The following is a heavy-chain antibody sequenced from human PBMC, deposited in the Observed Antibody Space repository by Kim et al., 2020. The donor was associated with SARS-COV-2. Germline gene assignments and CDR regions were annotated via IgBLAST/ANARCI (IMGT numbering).Heavy chain of an antibody. V-gene: IGHV7-4-1*02. Sequence: ASVKVSCKASGYTFTSYAMNWVRQAPGQGLEWMGWINTNTGNPTYAQGFTGRFVFSLDTSVSTAYLQISSLKAEDTAVYYCARVLLWFGESIPSEHSIWFDPWGQGTLVTVSS. D-gene: IGHD3-10*01. CDR2: INTNTGNP. CDR3: ARVLLWFGESIPSEHSIWFDP. J-gene: IGHJ5*02. CDR1: GYTFTSYA.